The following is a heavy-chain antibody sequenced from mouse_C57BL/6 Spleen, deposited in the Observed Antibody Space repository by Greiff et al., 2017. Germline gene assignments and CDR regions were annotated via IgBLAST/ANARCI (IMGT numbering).Heavy chain of an antibody. V-gene: IGHV1-61*01. CDR3: AREPWDVGYAMDY. CDR2: IYPSDSDI. D-gene: IGHD4-1*01. CDR1: GYTFTSYW. Sequence: QVQLQQPGAELVRPGSSVKLSCKASGYTFTSYWMDWVKQRPGQGLEWIGNIYPSDSDIHYNQKFKDKATLTVDKSSSTAYMQLSSLTSEDSAVYCCAREPWDVGYAMDYWGQGTSVTVSS. J-gene: IGHJ4*01.